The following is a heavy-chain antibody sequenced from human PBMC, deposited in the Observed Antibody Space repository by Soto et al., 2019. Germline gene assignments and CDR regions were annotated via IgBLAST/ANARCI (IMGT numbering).Heavy chain of an antibody. J-gene: IGHJ6*02. CDR1: GIPFSSYR. V-gene: IGHV3-48*02. CDR3: ARDLVWSGYYGVMDV. D-gene: IGHD3-3*01. CDR2: ISSRSKTI. Sequence: GESLSLYFAASGIPFSSYRMTWVRQAPGKGLEWISYISSRSKTIYYADSVKGRFTISRDNAKNSLYLQVNSLRDDDTAVYYCARDLVWSGYYGVMDVWGQGT.